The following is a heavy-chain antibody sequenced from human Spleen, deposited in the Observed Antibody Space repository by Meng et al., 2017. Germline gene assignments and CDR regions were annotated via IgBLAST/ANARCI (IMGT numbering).Heavy chain of an antibody. Sequence: GGSLRLSCAASGFTFSSYWMSWVRQAPGKGLEWVANIKQDGSEKYYVDSVKGRFTISRDNAKNSLYLQMNSLRAEDTAVYYCARGLAAAGASWFDPWGQGTLVTVSS. J-gene: IGHJ5*02. CDR1: GFTFSSYW. CDR2: IKQDGSEK. D-gene: IGHD6-13*01. CDR3: ARGLAAAGASWFDP. V-gene: IGHV3-7*01.